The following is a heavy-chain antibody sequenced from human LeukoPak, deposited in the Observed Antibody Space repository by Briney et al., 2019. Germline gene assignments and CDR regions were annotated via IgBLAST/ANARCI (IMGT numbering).Heavy chain of an antibody. J-gene: IGHJ4*02. CDR1: GFPFSSYS. Sequence: GGSLRLSCAASGFPFSSYSMTWVRQAPGKGLEWVAVISYDGSNKYYADSVKGRFTISRDNSKNTLYLQMNSLRAEDTAVYYCARVRSSSGWGDYWGQGTLVTVSS. CDR2: ISYDGSNK. CDR3: ARVRSSSGWGDY. V-gene: IGHV3-30-3*01. D-gene: IGHD6-19*01.